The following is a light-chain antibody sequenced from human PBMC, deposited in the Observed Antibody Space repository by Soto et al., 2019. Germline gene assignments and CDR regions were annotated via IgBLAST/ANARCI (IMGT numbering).Light chain of an antibody. Sequence: EIVLTQSPGTLSLSPGEGATLSCRASQSVSNRYLAWYQKKPGQAPRLLIYGASSRPTAITHRFRSSGSGTDFTRTISRLEPEGVAVYCCETYDNYPLTFGKGTRLDIK. CDR3: ETYDNYPLT. J-gene: IGKJ5*01. CDR1: QSVSNRY. V-gene: IGKV3-20*01. CDR2: GAS.